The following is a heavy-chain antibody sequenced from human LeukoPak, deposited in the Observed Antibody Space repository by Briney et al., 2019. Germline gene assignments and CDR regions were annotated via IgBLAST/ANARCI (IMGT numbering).Heavy chain of an antibody. D-gene: IGHD3-9*01. J-gene: IGHJ6*02. CDR2: INPNSGGT. Sequence: ASVKVSCKASGYTFTGYYLHWVRQAPGQGLERMGWINPNSGGTNYAQKFQGRVTMTRDTSTSTVYMELSSLRSEDTAVYYCARDLEYYDILTAVDPYYGMDVWGQGTTVTVSS. CDR3: ARDLEYYDILTAVDPYYGMDV. V-gene: IGHV1-2*02. CDR1: GYTFTGYY.